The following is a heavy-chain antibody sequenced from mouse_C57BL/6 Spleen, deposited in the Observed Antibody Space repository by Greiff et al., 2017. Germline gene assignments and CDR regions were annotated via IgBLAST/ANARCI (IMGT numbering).Heavy chain of an antibody. CDR3: ARPHYGSSSAGFAY. J-gene: IGHJ3*01. CDR2: ISSGSSTI. CDR1: GFTFSDYG. Sequence: DVQLVESGGGLVKPGGSLKLSCAASGFTFSDYGMHWVRQAPEKGLEWVAYISSGSSTIYYADTVKGRFTISRANAKNTLFLQMTRLRSEDTAMYYGARPHYGSSSAGFAYWGQGTLVTVSA. D-gene: IGHD1-1*01. V-gene: IGHV5-17*01.